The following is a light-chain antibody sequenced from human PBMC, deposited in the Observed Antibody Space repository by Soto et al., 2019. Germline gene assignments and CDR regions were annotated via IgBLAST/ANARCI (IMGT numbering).Light chain of an antibody. J-gene: IGLJ1*01. Sequence: QSSLTQPPSASGSPGQTVTISCTGTSSDVGRYNYISWYQQHPGKASKLMIYEVSKRPSGVPDRFSGSKSGNTASLTVSGLQAEDEADYYCSSDAGSSHYVCGTGTKVTVL. CDR1: SSDVGRYNY. CDR2: EVS. V-gene: IGLV2-8*01. CDR3: SSDAGSSHYV.